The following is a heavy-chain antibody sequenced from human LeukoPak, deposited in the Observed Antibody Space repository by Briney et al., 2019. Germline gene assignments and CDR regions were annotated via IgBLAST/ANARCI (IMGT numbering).Heavy chain of an antibody. Sequence: ASVKVSCKASGYTFTRYDISWVRQAPGQGLEWMGWISGYNGNTNYAQKLQGRVTLTTDTSTSTAYMELRSLRSDDTVVYYCARNSGYDYGYWGQGTRVTVSS. J-gene: IGHJ4*02. V-gene: IGHV1-18*01. CDR2: ISGYNGNT. CDR3: ARNSGYDYGY. CDR1: GYTFTRYD. D-gene: IGHD5-12*01.